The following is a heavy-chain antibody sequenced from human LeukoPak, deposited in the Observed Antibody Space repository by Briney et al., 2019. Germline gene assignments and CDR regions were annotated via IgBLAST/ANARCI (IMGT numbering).Heavy chain of an antibody. CDR3: AKGPERSDRGYPDY. J-gene: IGHJ4*02. D-gene: IGHD5-18*01. V-gene: IGHV3-23*01. CDR1: GFTFRNYA. Sequence: GGSLRLSCAASGFTFRNYAMSWVRQAPGKGLEWVSGIDPSGTYTYYADSVKGRFTISRDNSKNTLYLQLNSLRAEDTAAYYCAKGPERSDRGYPDYWGQGTLVTVSS. CDR2: IDPSGTYT.